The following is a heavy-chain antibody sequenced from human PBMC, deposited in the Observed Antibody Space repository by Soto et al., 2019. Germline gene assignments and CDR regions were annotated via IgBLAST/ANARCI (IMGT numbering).Heavy chain of an antibody. D-gene: IGHD3-9*01. Sequence: GGSLRLSCVASGFTFSSCAMHWVRQVPGKGLECISYITSSGSTIYYADSVKGRFTISRDNAKNSLYLQMNSLRAEDTAVYYCARVYDILTSAWLDPWGQGTLVTVSS. CDR2: ITSSGSTI. V-gene: IGHV3-48*01. J-gene: IGHJ5*02. CDR1: GFTFSSCA. CDR3: ARVYDILTSAWLDP.